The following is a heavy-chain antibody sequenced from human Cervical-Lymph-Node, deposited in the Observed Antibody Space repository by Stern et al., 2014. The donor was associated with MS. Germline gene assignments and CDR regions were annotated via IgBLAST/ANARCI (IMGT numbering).Heavy chain of an antibody. J-gene: IGHJ6*02. Sequence: QVQLVPSGTEVNTPGASVKLSCKASGYTFISYYIHWVRQAPGQGLEWMGIINPSGGSTGYAQKFQGRVTMTRDTSASTVSMELSSLRSEDTAVYYCAREVAGHRLGMMDVWGQGTSVTVSS. CDR2: INPSGGST. V-gene: IGHV1-46*01. CDR3: AREVAGHRLGMMDV. D-gene: IGHD6-19*01. CDR1: GYTFISYY.